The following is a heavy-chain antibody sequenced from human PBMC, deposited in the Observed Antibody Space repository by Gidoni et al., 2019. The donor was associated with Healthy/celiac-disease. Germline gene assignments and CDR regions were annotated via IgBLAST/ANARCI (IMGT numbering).Heavy chain of an antibody. CDR1: GGSFSGYY. CDR2: INHSGST. V-gene: IGHV4-34*01. CDR3: ARTYRVRFLEWYYYYGMDV. D-gene: IGHD3-3*01. J-gene: IGHJ6*02. Sequence: QVQLQQWGAGLLKPSETLSLTCAVYGGSFSGYYWSWIRQPPGKGLELIGEINHSGSTNYNPSLNSRVTLSVDTSKNQFSLKLSSVTAADTAVYYCARTYRVRFLEWYYYYGMDVWGQGTTVTVSS.